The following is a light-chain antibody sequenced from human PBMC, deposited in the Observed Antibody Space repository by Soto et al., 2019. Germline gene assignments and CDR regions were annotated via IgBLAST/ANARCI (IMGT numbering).Light chain of an antibody. Sequence: ESVMTQSPATLSVSPGERAILSCRASQSVSTSLAWYQQKPGQAPRLLIYGTSSRATGIPDRFSGSGSGTDFTLTISRLEPEDFAVYYCQQYGSSPFTFGPGTKVDIK. CDR1: QSVSTS. J-gene: IGKJ3*01. CDR3: QQYGSSPFT. V-gene: IGKV3-20*01. CDR2: GTS.